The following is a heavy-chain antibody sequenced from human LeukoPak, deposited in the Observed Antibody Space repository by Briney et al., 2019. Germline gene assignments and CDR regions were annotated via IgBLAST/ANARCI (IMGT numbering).Heavy chain of an antibody. Sequence: GGSLRLSCAASAFTFNTYWMHWVRQVPGRGLEWVSRINGDESSTNYADSVKGRFAISRDNAKDTLYLHMNSLTAEDTAVYYCARGAKWAYYFDYWGQGTLVTVSS. D-gene: IGHD1-26*01. CDR3: ARGAKWAYYFDY. CDR2: INGDESST. V-gene: IGHV3-74*01. J-gene: IGHJ4*02. CDR1: AFTFNTYW.